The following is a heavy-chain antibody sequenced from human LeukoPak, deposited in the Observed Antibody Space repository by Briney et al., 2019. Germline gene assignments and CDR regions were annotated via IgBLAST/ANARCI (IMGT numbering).Heavy chain of an antibody. CDR2: IYWNDDK. CDR3: AHRHSSSWFDAFDI. V-gene: IGHV2-5*01. D-gene: IGHD6-13*01. Sequence: ESGPTLVKPTQTLTLTCTFSGFSLSTSGVAVGWIRQPPGKALEWLGFIYWNDDKRYSPSLKSRHTFTKDTSKNQVVLTMTNMDPVDTATYFCAHRHSSSWFDAFDIWGQGTMVTVSS. J-gene: IGHJ3*02. CDR1: GFSLSTSGVA.